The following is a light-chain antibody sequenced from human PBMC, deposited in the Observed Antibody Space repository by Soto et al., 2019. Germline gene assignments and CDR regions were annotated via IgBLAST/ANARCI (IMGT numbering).Light chain of an antibody. J-gene: IGKJ1*01. CDR2: AAD. V-gene: IGKV3-15*01. CDR1: QSVSNK. CDR3: QQYNNWPPWT. Sequence: EVVMRQSPATLSVSPGETATLSCRASQSVSNKLAWYQQRPGQAPRLLIYAADTRATGIPDRFSGSGSGREFTLTISSLQSEDFAVYYCQQYNNWPPWTVGQGTKVEVK.